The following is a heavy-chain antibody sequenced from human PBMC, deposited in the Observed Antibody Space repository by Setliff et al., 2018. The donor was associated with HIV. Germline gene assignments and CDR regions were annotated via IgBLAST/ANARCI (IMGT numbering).Heavy chain of an antibody. CDR3: ARSRTSSGYYGVTGYGMDV. CDR1: GGSISSDY. CDR2: IYYSGST. V-gene: IGHV4-59*01. J-gene: IGHJ6*01. Sequence: SETLSLTCTVSGGSISSDYWSWIRQPPGKGLEWIGYIYYSGSTDYNPSLKSRVTISVATSKNQFSLKPNSVTTADTAVYYCARSRTSSGYYGVTGYGMDVWG. D-gene: IGHD3-22*01.